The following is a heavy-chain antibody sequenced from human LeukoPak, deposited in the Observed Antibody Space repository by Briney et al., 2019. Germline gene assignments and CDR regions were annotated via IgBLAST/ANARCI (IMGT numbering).Heavy chain of an antibody. Sequence: GGSLRLSCAASGFTFSSYAMSWVRQAPGKGLEWVSAISGSGGSTYYADSVKGRFTISRDNSKNTLYLQMNSLKTEDTAVYYCTTDYGRLLWFGELQSFDYWGQGTLVTVSS. J-gene: IGHJ4*02. V-gene: IGHV3-23*01. CDR1: GFTFSSYA. D-gene: IGHD3-10*01. CDR2: ISGSGGST. CDR3: TTDYGRLLWFGELQSFDY.